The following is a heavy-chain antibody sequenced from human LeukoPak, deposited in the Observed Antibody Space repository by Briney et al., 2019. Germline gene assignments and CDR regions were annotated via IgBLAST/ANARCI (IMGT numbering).Heavy chain of an antibody. CDR1: GFTFSSYA. CDR2: ISGSGGST. J-gene: IGHJ5*02. Sequence: GGSLRLSCAASGFTFSSYAMSWVRQAPGKGLEWVSAISGSGGSTYYADSVKGRFTISRDNSKNTLYLQMNSLRAEDTAVYYCAKDQGTIDFWSGYYSNWFDPWGQGTLVTVSS. CDR3: AKDQGTIDFWSGYYSNWFDP. V-gene: IGHV3-23*01. D-gene: IGHD3-3*01.